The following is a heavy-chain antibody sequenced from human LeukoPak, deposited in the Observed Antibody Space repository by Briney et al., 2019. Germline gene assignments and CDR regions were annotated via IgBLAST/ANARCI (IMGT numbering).Heavy chain of an antibody. V-gene: IGHV3-11*03. CDR1: GIPFSDYY. J-gene: IGHJ4*02. D-gene: IGHD3-10*01. Sequence: PGGSLRLSCVVSGIPFSDYYMNWIRQTPEKGLEWISYISASSSYTDYADSVKGRFTISRDNAQNALFLQMNRLRVEDTALYYCARLAGYYYGSGSAWRYYFDYWGQGTLVTVSS. CDR2: ISASSSYT. CDR3: ARLAGYYYGSGSAWRYYFDY.